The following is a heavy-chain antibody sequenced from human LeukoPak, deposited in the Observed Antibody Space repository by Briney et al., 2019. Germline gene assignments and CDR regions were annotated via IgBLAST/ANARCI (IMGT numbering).Heavy chain of an antibody. CDR3: AKGSLGSGYFNMGAHLDY. V-gene: IGHV3-30*18. CDR2: ISYDGSNK. CDR1: GFTFSSYG. D-gene: IGHD3-3*01. Sequence: QPGRSLRLSCAASGFTFSSYGMHWVRQAPGKGLEWVAVISYDGSNKYYADSVKGRFTISRDNSKNTLYLQMNSLRAEDTAVYYCAKGSLGSGYFNMGAHLDYWGQGTLVTVSS. J-gene: IGHJ4*02.